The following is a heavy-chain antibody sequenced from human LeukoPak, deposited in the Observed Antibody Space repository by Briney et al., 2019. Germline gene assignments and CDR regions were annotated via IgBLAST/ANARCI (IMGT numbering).Heavy chain of an antibody. CDR1: GFTFSSHA. CDR2: INQDGSVK. CDR3: VPLNWNPPGDFDR. J-gene: IGHJ4*02. D-gene: IGHD1-20*01. V-gene: IGHV3-7*01. Sequence: GGSLRLSCAASGFTFSSHAMSWVRQAPGKGLEWVANINQDGSVKYYVDSVKGRFTISRDNAKNSLYLQMNSLRAEDTAVYYCVPLNWNPPGDFDRWGQGTLVTVSS.